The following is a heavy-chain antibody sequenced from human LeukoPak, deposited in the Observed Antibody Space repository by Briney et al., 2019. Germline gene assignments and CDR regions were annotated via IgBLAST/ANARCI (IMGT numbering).Heavy chain of an antibody. Sequence: ASVKVSCKASGYTFTSYAMHWVRQAPGQRLEWMGWINAGNGNTKYSQKFQGRVTITRDTSASTAYMELSSLRSEDTAVYYCARDGNLRITMIVHPLYGMDVWGQGTTVTVSS. CDR2: INAGNGNT. J-gene: IGHJ6*02. V-gene: IGHV1-3*01. CDR3: ARDGNLRITMIVHPLYGMDV. D-gene: IGHD3-22*01. CDR1: GYTFTSYA.